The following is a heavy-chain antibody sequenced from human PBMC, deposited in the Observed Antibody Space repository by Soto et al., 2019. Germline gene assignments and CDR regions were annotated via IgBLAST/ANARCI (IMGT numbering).Heavy chain of an antibody. CDR1: GFSFSSYA. V-gene: IGHV3-23*01. CDR3: AKRSGWFAVDL. Sequence: EVQLLESGGGLVQPGGSLRLSCAASGFSFSSYAMSWVRQAPGKGLDFVSSVSGTGGSTYYADSVKGRFTISRDNSKYTLFLQMNSLRAEDTAVYYCAKRSGWFAVDLWGQGTTVTVSS. CDR2: VSGTGGST. J-gene: IGHJ3*01. D-gene: IGHD2-15*01.